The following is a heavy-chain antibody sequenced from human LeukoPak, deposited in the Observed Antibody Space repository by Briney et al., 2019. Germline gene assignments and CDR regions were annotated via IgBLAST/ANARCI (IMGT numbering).Heavy chain of an antibody. J-gene: IGHJ3*02. CDR3: ARAYYYASSAFDI. CDR1: GGSISSSSYY. V-gene: IGHV4-39*01. D-gene: IGHD3-22*01. CDR2: IYYGGRT. Sequence: SETLSLTCTVSGGSISSSSYYWGWIRQPPGKGLECIGSIYYGGRTYYNQSLNSRVIISVDTSKNQFSLKLSSVTAADTAVYYCARAYYYASSAFDIWGQGTMVTVSS.